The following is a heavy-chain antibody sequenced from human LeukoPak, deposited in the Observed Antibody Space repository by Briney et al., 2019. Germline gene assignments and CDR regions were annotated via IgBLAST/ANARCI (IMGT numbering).Heavy chain of an antibody. CDR1: GGSISSYY. V-gene: IGHV4-59*01. D-gene: IGHD3-3*01. CDR3: ASSFGYDSWSGGYYYYGMDV. J-gene: IGHJ6*02. Sequence: PSETLSLTCTVSGGSISSYYWSWIRQPPGKGLEWIGYIYYSGSTNYNPSLKSRVTISVDTSKNQFSLKLSSVTAADTAVYYCASSFGYDSWSGGYYYYGMDVWGQGTTVTVSS. CDR2: IYYSGST.